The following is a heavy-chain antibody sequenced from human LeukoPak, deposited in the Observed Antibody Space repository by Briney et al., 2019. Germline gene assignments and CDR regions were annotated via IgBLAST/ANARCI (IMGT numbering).Heavy chain of an antibody. D-gene: IGHD3-9*01. CDR3: ATGTGYYYDR. Sequence: GGSLRLSCAASGFTFSSYYMHWVRQAPGKCLEWVAVVHNDGDTKYFGDSVKGRFTISRDNSKDTLYLQMNSLRAEDTAVYYCATGTGYYYDRWGQGTLVTVAS. CDR2: VHNDGDTK. J-gene: IGHJ4*02. CDR1: GFTFSSYY. V-gene: IGHV3-30*02.